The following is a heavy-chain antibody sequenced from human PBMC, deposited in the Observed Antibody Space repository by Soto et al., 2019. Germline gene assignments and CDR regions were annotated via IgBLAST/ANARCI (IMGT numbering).Heavy chain of an antibody. D-gene: IGHD1-1*01. V-gene: IGHV1-18*01. CDR2: ISSYNDDK. CDR3: ERDLPSERWQTTYPDF. J-gene: IGHJ4*02. Sequence: ASVKVSCKSTGYTFSSFGVSWVRQAPGHGLEGVGWISSYNDDKKYAQKSQGRVTITEDTSTNTAYMELRSLTSDDTGVYYCERDLPSERWQTTYPDFWGPGTPGTRSS. CDR1: GYTFSSFG.